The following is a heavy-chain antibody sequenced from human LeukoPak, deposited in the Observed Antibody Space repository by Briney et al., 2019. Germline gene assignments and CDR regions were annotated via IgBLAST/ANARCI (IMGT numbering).Heavy chain of an antibody. Sequence: SETLSPTCAVSGGSISSGGYSWSWIRQPPGKGLEWIGYIYHSGSTYYNPSLKSRVTISVDRSKNRFSLKLSSVTAADTAVYYCARSLRGDAFDIWGQGTMVIVSS. CDR3: ARSLRGDAFDI. CDR1: GGSISSGGYS. V-gene: IGHV4-30-2*01. CDR2: IYHSGST. D-gene: IGHD4-17*01. J-gene: IGHJ3*02.